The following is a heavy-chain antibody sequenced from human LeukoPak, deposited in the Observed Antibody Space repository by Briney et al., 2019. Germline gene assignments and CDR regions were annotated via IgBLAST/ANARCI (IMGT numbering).Heavy chain of an antibody. CDR1: GFTFSSYG. Sequence: GRSLRLSCAASGFTFSSYGMHWVRQAPGKGLEWVADISYDGSNKYYADSVKGRFTISRDNSKNTLYLQMNSLRAEDTAVYYCAKDQYYYDSSGLFDYWGQGTLVTVSS. CDR3: AKDQYYYDSSGLFDY. V-gene: IGHV3-30*18. J-gene: IGHJ4*02. CDR2: ISYDGSNK. D-gene: IGHD3-22*01.